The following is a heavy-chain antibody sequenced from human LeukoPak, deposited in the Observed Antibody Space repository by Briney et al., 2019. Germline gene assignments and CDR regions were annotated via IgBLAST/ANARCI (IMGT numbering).Heavy chain of an antibody. Sequence: GGSLRLSCAASGFTFSSYSMNWVRQAPGKGLEWVSSISSSSSYIHYADSVRGRFTISRDNAKNSLFLQMNSLRGEDTAVYYCARCTTGKTFGSLREIKKSREIDYWGQGTLVTVSS. D-gene: IGHD1-1*01. CDR2: ISSSSSYI. V-gene: IGHV3-21*01. CDR3: ARCTTGKTFGSLREIKKSREIDY. J-gene: IGHJ4*02. CDR1: GFTFSSYS.